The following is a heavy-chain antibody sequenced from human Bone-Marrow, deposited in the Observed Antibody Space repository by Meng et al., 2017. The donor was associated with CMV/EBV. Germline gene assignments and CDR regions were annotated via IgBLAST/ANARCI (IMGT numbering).Heavy chain of an antibody. Sequence: GESLKISCAASGFTFSSYSMNWVRQAPGKGLEWVSSLSSGSTYTYYADSLKGRFTISRDNAKNSLYLQMNSLRAEDTAVYYCARGRKAKYQMLFDAFDIWGQGKMVTVSS. CDR3: ARGRKAKYQMLFDAFDI. CDR1: GFTFSSYS. CDR2: LSSGSTYT. V-gene: IGHV3-21*01. J-gene: IGHJ3*02. D-gene: IGHD2-2*01.